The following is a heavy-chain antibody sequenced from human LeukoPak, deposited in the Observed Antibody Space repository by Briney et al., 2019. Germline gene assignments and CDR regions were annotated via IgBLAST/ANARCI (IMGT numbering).Heavy chain of an antibody. D-gene: IGHD6-19*01. J-gene: IGHJ5*02. CDR1: GGSISSGSYY. Sequence: TLSLTCTVSGGSISSGSYYWSWIRQPAGKGLEWIGRIYTSGSTNYNPSLKSRVTISVDTSKNQFSLKLSSVTAADTAVYYCARVRPGYSSGWTQPPNWFDPWGQGTLVTVSS. V-gene: IGHV4-61*02. CDR2: IYTSGST. CDR3: ARVRPGYSSGWTQPPNWFDP.